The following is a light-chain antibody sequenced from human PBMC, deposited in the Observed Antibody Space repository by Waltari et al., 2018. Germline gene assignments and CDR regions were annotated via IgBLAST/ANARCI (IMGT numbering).Light chain of an antibody. Sequence: QSALTQPASVSGSPGQSITISCPGPSNDVDYNSFSWYQHHPGKAPKLMIYDVTKRPSGVSNRFSGSKSGNTASLTISGLQAEDEADYHCSSYTSSNTVVFGGGTKLTVL. V-gene: IGLV2-14*03. CDR1: SNDVDYNS. J-gene: IGLJ3*02. CDR2: DVT. CDR3: SSYTSSNTVV.